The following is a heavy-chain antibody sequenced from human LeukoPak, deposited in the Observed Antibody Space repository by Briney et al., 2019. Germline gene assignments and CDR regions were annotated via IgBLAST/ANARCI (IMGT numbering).Heavy chain of an antibody. CDR1: GFTFDDYA. Sequence: GMSLRLSCAASGFTFDDYAMHWVRQAPGKGLVWVSRINSDGSSTSYADSVRGRFTVSRDNAKNTLYLQMNSLTAEDTAVYYCAREGIVGATPFDYWGQGTLVAVSS. CDR3: AREGIVGATPFDY. D-gene: IGHD1-26*01. V-gene: IGHV3-74*01. CDR2: INSDGSST. J-gene: IGHJ4*02.